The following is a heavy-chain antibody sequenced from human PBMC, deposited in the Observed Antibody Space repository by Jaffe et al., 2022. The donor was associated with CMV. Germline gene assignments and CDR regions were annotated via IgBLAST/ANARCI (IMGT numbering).Heavy chain of an antibody. CDR2: INPNSGDT. CDR3: ARGNRAINLYYGMDV. J-gene: IGHJ6*02. Sequence: QVQLVQSGAEVKKPGAAVKVSCKASGYIFTDYYMHWVRQAPGQGLEWMGWINPNSGDTNYAQKFQGRVTLTRDTSISTAYMELSRLKSDDTAVYYCARGNRAINLYYGMDVWGQGTTVTVSS. V-gene: IGHV1-2*02. CDR1: GYIFTDYY. D-gene: IGHD2-21*01.